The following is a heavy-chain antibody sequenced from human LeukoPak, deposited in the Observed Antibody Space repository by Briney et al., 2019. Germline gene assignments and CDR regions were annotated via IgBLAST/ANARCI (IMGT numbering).Heavy chain of an antibody. J-gene: IGHJ4*02. CDR2: ISGSGGST. V-gene: IGHV3-23*01. D-gene: IGHD6-13*01. CDR1: GFTFSSYA. CDR3: AKVLTGYSSSDSAVDY. Sequence: GGSLRLSCAASGFTFSSYAMSWVRQAPGKGLEWVSAISGSGGSTYYADSVKGRFTISRDNSKNTLYLQMNSLRAEDTAVYYCAKVLTGYSSSDSAVDYWGQGTLVTVSS.